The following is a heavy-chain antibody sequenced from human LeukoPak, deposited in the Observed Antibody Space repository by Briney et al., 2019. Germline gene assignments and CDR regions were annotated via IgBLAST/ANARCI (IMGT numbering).Heavy chain of an antibody. Sequence: PGGSLRLSCAACGLTVTSNHMAWVRQAPGKGLEWVSVIYTGGITYYTDSVSCRFSISRANSNNTLYLQMHSLRGEYTALYSIPRVHSPAGGGLDYWGHGTQVTVSS. J-gene: IGHJ4*01. CDR1: GLTVTSNH. D-gene: IGHD2-2*01. CDR2: IYTGGIT. CDR3: PRVHSPAGGGLDY. V-gene: IGHV3-53*01.